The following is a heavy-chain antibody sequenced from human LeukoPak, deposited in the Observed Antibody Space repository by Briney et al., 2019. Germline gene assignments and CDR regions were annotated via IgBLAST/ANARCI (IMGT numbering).Heavy chain of an antibody. Sequence: GGSLRLSCAASGFTFSSYDMHWVRQATGKGLEWVSAIGTAGDTYYPGSVKGRFTISRENAKNSLYLQMNSLRAEDTAVYYCARDGELGIGGLALDYWGQGTLVTVSS. CDR2: IGTAGDT. CDR3: ARDGELGIGGLALDY. J-gene: IGHJ4*02. CDR1: GFTFSSYD. V-gene: IGHV3-13*01. D-gene: IGHD7-27*01.